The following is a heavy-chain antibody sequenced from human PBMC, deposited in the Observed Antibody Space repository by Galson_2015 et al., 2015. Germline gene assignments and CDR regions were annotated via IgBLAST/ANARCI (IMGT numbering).Heavy chain of an antibody. D-gene: IGHD6-13*01. CDR3: ARGTGYSSSWYWYYFDY. CDR2: INHSGST. V-gene: IGHV4-34*01. Sequence: TLSLTCAVYGGSFSGYYWSWIRQPPGKGLEWIGEINHSGSTNYNPSLKSRVTISVDTSKNQFSLKLSSVTAADTAVYYCARGTGYSSSWYWYYFDYWGQGTLVTVSS. CDR1: GGSFSGYY. J-gene: IGHJ4*02.